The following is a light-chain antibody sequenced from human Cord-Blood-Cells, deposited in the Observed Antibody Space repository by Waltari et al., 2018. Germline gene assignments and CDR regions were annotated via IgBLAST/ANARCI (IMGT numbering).Light chain of an antibody. CDR3: HQSSSLPYT. CDR1: QGIGSS. J-gene: IGKJ2*01. CDR2: YAS. V-gene: IGKV6-21*01. Sequence: ELVLTQSPDFKSVTPKEKVTITCRASQGIGSSLHWYQQKPDQSPKLHIKYASQAFSGVPSRFRGSGSGTDFTLTINSLEAEDAAAYYCHQSSSLPYTFGQRTKLEIK.